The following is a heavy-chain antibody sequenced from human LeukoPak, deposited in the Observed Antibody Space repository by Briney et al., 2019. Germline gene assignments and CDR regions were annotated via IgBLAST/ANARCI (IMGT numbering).Heavy chain of an antibody. Sequence: GGSLRLSCAASGFTFNNYGMHWVRQAPGKGLEWMALIWYDGSNKYYADSVKGRFTISRDNSKNTLYLQMNSLRAEDTAVYYCARDGGQSIPFDYWGQGTLVTVSS. CDR3: ARDGGQSIPFDY. D-gene: IGHD6-6*01. V-gene: IGHV3-30*02. CDR2: IWYDGSNK. CDR1: GFTFNNYG. J-gene: IGHJ4*02.